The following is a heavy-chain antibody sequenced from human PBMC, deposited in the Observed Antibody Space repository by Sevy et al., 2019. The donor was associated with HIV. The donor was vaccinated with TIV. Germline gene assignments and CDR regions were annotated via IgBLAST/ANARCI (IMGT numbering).Heavy chain of an antibody. J-gene: IGHJ6*03. CDR2: ISYDGRSK. CDR1: GFTFSSYD. V-gene: IGHV3-30*03. CDR3: AAVAPTFGGDPYGNHHCMDV. D-gene: IGHD3-16*01. Sequence: GGSLRLSCAASGFTFSSYDMHWVRQAPGKGLEWVAVISYDGRSKHYADSVKGRFTISRDNAKSTLYLQMNSLRVEDTAVFYCAAVAPTFGGDPYGNHHCMDVWGKGTTVTVSS.